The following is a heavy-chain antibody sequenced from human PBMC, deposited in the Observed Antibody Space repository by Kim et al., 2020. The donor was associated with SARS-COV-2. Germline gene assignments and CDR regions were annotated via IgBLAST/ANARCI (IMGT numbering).Heavy chain of an antibody. V-gene: IGHV3-23*01. D-gene: IGHD3-9*01. CDR2: ISVSGGNT. CDR1: GFILNTYA. Sequence: GGSLRLSCAASGFILNTYAMAWVRQAPGKGLEWVSSISVSGGNTYYAGSVKGRFTISRDNSKNTLYLQMNSLRAEDTAMYYCAKRRSDRNGYFDGMDTVWGQETTGTVSS. CDR3: AKRRSDRNGYFDGMDTV. J-gene: IGHJ6*02.